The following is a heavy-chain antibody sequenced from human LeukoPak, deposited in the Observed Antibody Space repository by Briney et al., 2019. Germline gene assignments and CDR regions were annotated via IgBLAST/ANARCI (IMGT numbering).Heavy chain of an antibody. Sequence: GASVKVSCKASGYTFTGYYMHWVRQAPGQGLEWMGWINPNSGGTNYAQKFQGWVTMTRDTSISTAYMELSSLRSEDTAVYYCARHEGGLTGDHLFDYWGQGTLVTVSS. V-gene: IGHV1-2*04. J-gene: IGHJ4*02. CDR1: GYTFTGYY. CDR2: INPNSGGT. CDR3: ARHEGGLTGDHLFDY. D-gene: IGHD7-27*01.